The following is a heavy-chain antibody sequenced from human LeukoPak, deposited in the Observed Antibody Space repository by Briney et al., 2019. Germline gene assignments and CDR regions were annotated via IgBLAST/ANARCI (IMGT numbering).Heavy chain of an antibody. V-gene: IGHV3-21*01. CDR3: ARDTKPTLGYCSSTSCYIDY. CDR1: GFTFSSYS. J-gene: IGHJ4*02. CDR2: ISSSSSYI. D-gene: IGHD2-2*02. Sequence: GGSLRLSCAASGFTFSSYSMDWVRQAPGKGLEWVSSISSSSSYIYYADSVKGRFTISRDNAKNSLYLQMNSLRAEDTAVYYCARDTKPTLGYCSSTSCYIDYWGQGTLVTVSS.